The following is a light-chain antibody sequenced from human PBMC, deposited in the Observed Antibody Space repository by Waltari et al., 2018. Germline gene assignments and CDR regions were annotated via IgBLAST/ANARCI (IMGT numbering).Light chain of an antibody. CDR3: SSYSSSTSPFV. Sequence: QSALTQPASVSGPPGQSITISCTGTSLDVGSYDYVSWYQQHPGTAPKLMIYDVSNRPSGVSNRFSGSKSGYTASLTISGLQAEDEADYYCSSYSSSTSPFVFGAGTRVTVL. V-gene: IGLV2-14*03. CDR2: DVS. J-gene: IGLJ1*01. CDR1: SLDVGSYDY.